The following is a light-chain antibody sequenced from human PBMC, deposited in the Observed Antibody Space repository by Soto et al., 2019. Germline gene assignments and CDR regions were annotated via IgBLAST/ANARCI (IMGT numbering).Light chain of an antibody. Sequence: EIVLTQSPATLSLSPGERATLSCRTSQSISTYLVWYHQKPGQAPRLLIYNASKRATGTPARFSGSGAGTDFTLNISSLEPEDSAVYYCQQRFSWPPITFGQGTRLEIK. J-gene: IGKJ5*01. CDR3: QQRFSWPPIT. CDR1: QSISTY. CDR2: NAS. V-gene: IGKV3-11*01.